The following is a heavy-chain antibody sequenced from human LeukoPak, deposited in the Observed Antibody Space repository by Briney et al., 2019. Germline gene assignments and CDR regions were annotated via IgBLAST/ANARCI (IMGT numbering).Heavy chain of an antibody. Sequence: SETLSLTCTVSGYSISSGYYWGWIRQPPGKGLEWIGSIYYSGSTYYNPSLKSRVTISVDTSKNQFSLKLSSVTAADTAVYYCATGDGGNVKFDYWGQGTLVTVSS. CDR2: IYYSGST. CDR1: GYSISSGYY. V-gene: IGHV4-38-2*02. CDR3: ATGDGGNVKFDY. J-gene: IGHJ4*02. D-gene: IGHD4-23*01.